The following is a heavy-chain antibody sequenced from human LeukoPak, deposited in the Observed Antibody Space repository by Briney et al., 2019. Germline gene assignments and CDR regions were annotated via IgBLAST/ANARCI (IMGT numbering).Heavy chain of an antibody. CDR1: GYTFTAYY. V-gene: IGHV1-2*02. CDR2: INPNSGGT. J-gene: IGHJ3*02. CDR3: AVSLDSTGTFNI. D-gene: IGHD1-1*01. Sequence: ASVKVSCKASGYTFTAYYMHWVRQAPGQGLEWMGWINPNSGGTNFAQKFQGRVAMTRDTSISTAYMDLSRLRSDDTAVYYCAVSLDSTGTFNIWCQGTMVTVSS.